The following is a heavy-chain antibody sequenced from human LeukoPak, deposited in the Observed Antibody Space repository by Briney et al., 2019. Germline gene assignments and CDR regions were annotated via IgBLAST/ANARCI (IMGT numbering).Heavy chain of an antibody. Sequence: GGSLRLSCAASGFTFSSYSMNWVRQAPGKGLEWVSSISSSSSYIYYADSVKGRFTISRDNAKNSLYLQMNSLRAEDTAVYHCARRRDGYNYFDYWGQGTLVTVSS. CDR3: ARRRDGYNYFDY. CDR2: ISSSSSYI. J-gene: IGHJ4*02. D-gene: IGHD5-24*01. CDR1: GFTFSSYS. V-gene: IGHV3-21*01.